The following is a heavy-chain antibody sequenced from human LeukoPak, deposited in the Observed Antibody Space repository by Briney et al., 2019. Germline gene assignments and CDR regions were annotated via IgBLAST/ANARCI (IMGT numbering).Heavy chain of an antibody. Sequence: GGSLRLSCAASGFTFNSYSMNWVRQAPGKGLEWVSSISSSSSYIYYADSVKGRFTISRDNAKNSLYLQMNSLRAEDTAVYYCAREGFPDAFDIWGQGTMVTVSS. D-gene: IGHD2-15*01. CDR2: ISSSSSYI. CDR1: GFTFNSYS. CDR3: AREGFPDAFDI. V-gene: IGHV3-21*01. J-gene: IGHJ3*02.